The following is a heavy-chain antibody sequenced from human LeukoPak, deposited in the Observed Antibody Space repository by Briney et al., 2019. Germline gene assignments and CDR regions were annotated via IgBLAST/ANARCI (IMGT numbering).Heavy chain of an antibody. CDR2: IYYSGST. J-gene: IGHJ6*03. Sequence: SETLSLSCTVSGGSISSSSYYWGWLRQPPGKGLEWIGSIYYSGSTYYNPSLKSRVTISVDTSKNQFSLKLSSVTAADAAVYYCAGGDDFWSGYYFAYYYYMDVWGKGTTVTVSS. D-gene: IGHD3-3*01. CDR1: GGSISSSSYY. CDR3: AGGDDFWSGYYFAYYYYMDV. V-gene: IGHV4-39*07.